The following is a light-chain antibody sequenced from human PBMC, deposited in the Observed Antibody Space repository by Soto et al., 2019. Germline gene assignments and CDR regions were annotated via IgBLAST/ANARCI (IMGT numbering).Light chain of an antibody. Sequence: DIQMTQSPSSLSASVGDRVTITCRASQGISNYLAWYQQKPGKVPKLLIYAASTLHSGVPSRFSGSGSGTDFTLTISSLQREDVATYYCQKYNRAPRTFGQGTKVEIK. V-gene: IGKV1-27*01. J-gene: IGKJ1*01. CDR1: QGISNY. CDR2: AAS. CDR3: QKYNRAPRT.